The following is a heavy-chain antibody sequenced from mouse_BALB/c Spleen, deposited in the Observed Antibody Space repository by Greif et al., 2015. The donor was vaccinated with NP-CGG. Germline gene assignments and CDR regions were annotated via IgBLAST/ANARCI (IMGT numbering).Heavy chain of an antibody. D-gene: IGHD1-1*02. CDR1: GFTFSSYA. CDR2: ISSGGSYT. CDR3: ARHGNFDY. J-gene: IGHJ2*01. V-gene: IGHV5-9-3*01. Sequence: VQLKQSGGGLVKPGGSLELSCAASGFTFSSYAMSWVRQTPEKRLEWVATISSGGSYTYYPDSVKGRFTISRDNAKNTLYLQMSSLRSEDTAMYYCARHGNFDYWGQGTTLTVSS.